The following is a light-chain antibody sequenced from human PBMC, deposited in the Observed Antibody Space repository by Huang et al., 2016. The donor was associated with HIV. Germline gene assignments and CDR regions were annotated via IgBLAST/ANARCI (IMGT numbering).Light chain of an antibody. CDR3: QQYNDWLSLT. CDR2: GAS. Sequence: EIVMTQSPGTLSVSPGERATLSCRASQSISSNLAWYQQKPGQSPRLHIYGASIRATGVPVRFSGSGSGTEFTLTISSLQFEDSAVYYCQQYNDWLSLTFGGGTKV. J-gene: IGKJ4*01. CDR1: QSISSN. V-gene: IGKV3-15*01.